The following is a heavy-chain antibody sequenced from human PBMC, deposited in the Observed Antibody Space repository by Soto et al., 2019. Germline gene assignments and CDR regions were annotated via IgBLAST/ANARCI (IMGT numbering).Heavy chain of an antibody. CDR2: ISAYNGTS. CDR1: GYTFTSYG. Sequence: ASVKVSCKASGYTFTSYGISWVRQAPGQGLEWMGWISAYNGTSNYTQKFQVIVTITTDVSTSTAYMELSSLRSDDTAVYYCSIGDPAYYYYGMDISGQRTTVT. J-gene: IGHJ6*02. CDR3: SIGDPAYYYYGMDI. V-gene: IGHV1-18*01. D-gene: IGHD2-21*01.